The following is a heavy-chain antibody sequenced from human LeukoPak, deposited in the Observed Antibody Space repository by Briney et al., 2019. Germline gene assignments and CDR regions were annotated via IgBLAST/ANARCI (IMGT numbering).Heavy chain of an antibody. CDR3: AKSRVSSWGAIDY. CDR2: VSGSGSST. J-gene: IGHJ4*02. Sequence: PGGSLRLSCAASGFILSSHAMNWVRQAPGKGLEWVSGVSGSGSSTFYADSVKGRFTISRDNSKNILYLQMNSLRVEDTAVYYCAKSRVSSWGAIDYWGQGTLLTVSS. V-gene: IGHV3-23*01. D-gene: IGHD6-13*01. CDR1: GFILSSHA.